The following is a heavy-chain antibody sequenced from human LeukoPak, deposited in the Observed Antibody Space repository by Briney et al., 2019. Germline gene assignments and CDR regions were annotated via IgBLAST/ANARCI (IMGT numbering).Heavy chain of an antibody. D-gene: IGHD3-22*01. CDR2: INPDSGGT. CDR1: GYTFTNYY. Sequence: ASVKVSCKASGYTFTNYYIHWVRQAPGQGLEWMGWINPDSGGTNYAQKFQGWVTMTWDTSITTAYMELRSLRSNDTAVYYCARDGQPYYYETRARAFDVWGQGTMVTVSS. CDR3: ARDGQPYYYETRARAFDV. V-gene: IGHV1-2*04. J-gene: IGHJ3*01.